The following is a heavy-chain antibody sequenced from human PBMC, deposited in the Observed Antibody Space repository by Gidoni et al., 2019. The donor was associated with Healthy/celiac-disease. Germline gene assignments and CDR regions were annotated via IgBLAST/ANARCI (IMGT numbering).Heavy chain of an antibody. CDR2: IKSKTDGGTT. CDR3: TTDFAVTFYYYYGMDV. D-gene: IGHD5-18*01. CDR1: GFTFSNAC. Sequence: EVQLVESGGGLVMPGGSLRLSRAASGFTFSNACMSWVRQAPGKGLEWVGRIKSKTDGGTTDYAAPVKGRFTISRDDSKNTLYLQMNSLKTEDTAVYYCTTDFAVTFYYYYGMDVWGQGTTVTVSS. V-gene: IGHV3-15*01. J-gene: IGHJ6*02.